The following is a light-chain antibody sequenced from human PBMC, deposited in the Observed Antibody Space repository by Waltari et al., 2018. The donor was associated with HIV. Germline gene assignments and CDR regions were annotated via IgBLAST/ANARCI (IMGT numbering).Light chain of an antibody. CDR1: QSLGSN. J-gene: IGKJ2*01. V-gene: IGKV3-15*01. Sequence: EIMMTQSPATLSVSPGERATLSCRASQSLGSNLAWYQLKPGQAPRLLIYGASTRATVVPARFSGSGSGTQFSLTINSLQSEDFATYYCQQYNKWPMYTFGQGTKLEMK. CDR2: GAS. CDR3: QQYNKWPMYT.